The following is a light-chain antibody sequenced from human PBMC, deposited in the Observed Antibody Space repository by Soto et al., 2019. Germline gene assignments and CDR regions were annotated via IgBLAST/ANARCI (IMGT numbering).Light chain of an antibody. J-gene: IGLJ2*01. CDR2: DNS. V-gene: IGLV1-51*01. CDR1: SSNIGNNY. Sequence: QTVVTQPPSVSAAPGQKVTISCSGSSSNIGNNYVSWYQQFPGTAPKLLIYDNSKRPSGIPDRFSGSRSGTSATLGITGLQTGDEADYYCGTWDSNLRVVFGGGTKVTVL. CDR3: GTWDSNLRVV.